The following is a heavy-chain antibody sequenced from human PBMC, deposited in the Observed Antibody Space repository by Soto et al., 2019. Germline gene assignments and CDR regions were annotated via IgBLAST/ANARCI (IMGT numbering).Heavy chain of an antibody. Sequence: PGGSLRLSCSASGFTFSSYAMHWVRQAPGKGLEYVSAISSSGGSTYYADSVKGRFTISRDNSKNTLYLQMSSLRAEDTAVYYCVKDSKYYYDSSGYYYPGYFDYWGQGTLVTVSS. D-gene: IGHD3-22*01. V-gene: IGHV3-64D*08. CDR2: ISSSGGST. CDR1: GFTFSSYA. CDR3: VKDSKYYYDSSGYYYPGYFDY. J-gene: IGHJ4*02.